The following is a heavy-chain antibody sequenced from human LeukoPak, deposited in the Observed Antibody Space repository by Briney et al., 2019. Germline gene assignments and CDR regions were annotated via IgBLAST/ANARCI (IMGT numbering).Heavy chain of an antibody. CDR3: ARDYSSGWDDAFDI. Sequence: GGSLRLSCAASGFTFSSYEMNWVRQAPRKGLEWVSYISSSGSTIYYADSVKGRFTISRDNAKNSLYLQMNSLRADDTAVYYCARDYSSGWDDAFDIWGQGTMVTVSS. J-gene: IGHJ3*02. CDR2: ISSSGSTI. V-gene: IGHV3-48*03. CDR1: GFTFSSYE. D-gene: IGHD6-19*01.